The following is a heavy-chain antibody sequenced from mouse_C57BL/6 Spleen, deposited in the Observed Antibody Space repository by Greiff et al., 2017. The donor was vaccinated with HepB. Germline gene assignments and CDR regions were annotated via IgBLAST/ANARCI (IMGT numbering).Heavy chain of an antibody. CDR1: GFTFSNYW. CDR3: TPSGNYDYAMDY. J-gene: IGHJ4*01. V-gene: IGHV6-3*01. CDR2: IRLKSDNYAT. D-gene: IGHD2-1*01. Sequence: EVHLVESGGGLVQPGGSMKLSCVASGFTFSNYWMNWVRQSPEKGLEWVAQIRLKSDNYATHYAESVKGRFTISRDDSKSSVYLQMNNLRAEDTGIYYCTPSGNYDYAMDYWGQGTSVTVSS.